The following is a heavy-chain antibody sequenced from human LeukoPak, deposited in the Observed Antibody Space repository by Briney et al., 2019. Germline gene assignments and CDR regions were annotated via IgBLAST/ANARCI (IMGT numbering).Heavy chain of an antibody. Sequence: ASVQVSCQPSGYTVTRYYIHWVRQAPGQGLDGMGWSHPNSGDTNFPQKSQGRVTMTRASSISTAYMAVSRLRSDDTAVYYCARSSVGGPLRFFDYWGQGTLVTVSS. CDR2: SHPNSGDT. CDR1: GYTVTRYY. CDR3: ARSSVGGPLRFFDY. V-gene: IGHV1-2*02. J-gene: IGHJ4*02. D-gene: IGHD3-3*01.